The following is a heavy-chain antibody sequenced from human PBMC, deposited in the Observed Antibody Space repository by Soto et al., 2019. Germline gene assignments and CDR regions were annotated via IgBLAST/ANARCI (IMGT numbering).Heavy chain of an antibody. CDR3: ARGGDILTGYYFDY. J-gene: IGHJ4*02. D-gene: IGHD3-9*01. V-gene: IGHV4-4*02. CDR2: IYHSGST. Sequence: ETLSLTCAVSSGSISSSNWWSWVRQPPGKGLEWIGEIYHSGSTNYNPSLKSRVTISVDKSKNQFSLKLSSVTAADTAVYYCARGGDILTGYYFDYWGQGTLVTVSS. CDR1: SGSISSSNW.